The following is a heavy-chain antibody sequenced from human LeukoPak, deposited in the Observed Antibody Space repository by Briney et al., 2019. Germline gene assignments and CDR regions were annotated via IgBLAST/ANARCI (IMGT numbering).Heavy chain of an antibody. CDR2: INPNSGGT. CDR3: ARVSSLGYNWMDDY. Sequence: ASVKVSCKASGYTFTGYYMHWVRQAPGQGLEWMGWINPNSGGTNYAQKFQGRVTMTRDTSIGTAYMELSRLRSDDTAVYYCARVSSLGYNWMDDYWGQGTLVTVSS. D-gene: IGHD1-20*01. V-gene: IGHV1-2*02. CDR1: GYTFTGYY. J-gene: IGHJ4*02.